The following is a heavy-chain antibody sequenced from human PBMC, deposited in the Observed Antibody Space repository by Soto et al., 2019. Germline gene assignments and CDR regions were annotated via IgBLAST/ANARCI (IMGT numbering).Heavy chain of an antibody. V-gene: IGHV3-23*01. CDR2: ISGSGCST. CDR1: GFTFSSYA. D-gene: IGHD2-15*01. CDR3: ASDSTVLAYYFDY. Sequence: GGSLRLSCAASGFTFSSYAMSWVRQAPGKGLEWVSAISGSGCSTYYADSVKGRFTISRDNSKNTLYLQMNSLRAEDTAVYYCASDSTVLAYYFDYWGQGTLVTVSS. J-gene: IGHJ4*02.